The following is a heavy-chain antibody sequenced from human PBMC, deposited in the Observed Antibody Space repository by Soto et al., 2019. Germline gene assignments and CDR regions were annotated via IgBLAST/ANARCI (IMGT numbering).Heavy chain of an antibody. CDR2: INAGNGNT. J-gene: IGHJ4*02. CDR1: GYTFTSYA. V-gene: IGHV1-3*01. CDR3: ARDLSGGVAGLFDY. D-gene: IGHD6-19*01. Sequence: GASVKVSCKASGYTFTSYAMHWVRQAPGQRLEWMGWINAGNGNTKYSQKFQGRVTITRDTSASTAYMELSSLRSEDTAVYYCARDLSGGVAGLFDYWGQGTLVTVSS.